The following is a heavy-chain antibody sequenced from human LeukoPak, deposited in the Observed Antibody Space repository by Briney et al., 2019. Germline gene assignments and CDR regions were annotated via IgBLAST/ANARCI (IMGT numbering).Heavy chain of an antibody. CDR2: INHSGST. J-gene: IGHJ4*02. CDR3: ARGWGFDY. Sequence: SETLSLTCAVYGGSFSGYYWSWIRQPPGKGLEWIGEINHSGSTNYNPSLKSRVTISVDTSKNQFSLKLSSVTAADTAVYYCARGWGFDYWGQGTLVTVSS. CDR1: GGSFSGYY. V-gene: IGHV4-34*01. D-gene: IGHD7-27*01.